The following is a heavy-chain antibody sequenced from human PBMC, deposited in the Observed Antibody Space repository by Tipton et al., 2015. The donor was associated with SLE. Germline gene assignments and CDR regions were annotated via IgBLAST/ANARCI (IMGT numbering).Heavy chain of an antibody. J-gene: IGHJ3*01. D-gene: IGHD4-17*01. Sequence: TLSLTCTVSGASISSYYWSWIRQPAGKGLEWIGRIYISGSTNYNPSLESRLTMSVDTSKNQFSLKLRSVTAADTAVYYCASVPLLGDYVGAHFDFWGQGTMVTVSS. V-gene: IGHV4-4*07. CDR2: IYISGST. CDR1: GASISSYY. CDR3: ASVPLLGDYVGAHFDF.